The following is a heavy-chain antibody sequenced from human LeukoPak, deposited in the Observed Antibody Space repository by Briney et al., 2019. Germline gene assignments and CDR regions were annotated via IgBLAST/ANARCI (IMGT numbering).Heavy chain of an antibody. J-gene: IGHJ4*01. D-gene: IGHD5-24*01. V-gene: IGHV4-31*03. CDR1: GAYINSGAQY. CDR2: VYRTGDT. CDR3: AGKDGTSASFDY. Sequence: PSETLSLTCTVSGAYINSGAQYWGWIRQHPEKGLEWVGYVYRTGDTYYSPSFQSRIVMSVDTSKNQFSLRLSPVTAADTAVYFCAGKDGTSASFDYWGQGILVTVST.